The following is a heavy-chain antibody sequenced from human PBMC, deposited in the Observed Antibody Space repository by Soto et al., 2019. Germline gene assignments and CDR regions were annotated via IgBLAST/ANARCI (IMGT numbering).Heavy chain of an antibody. Sequence: SETLSLTCTVSGGSISSYYWSWIRQPPGKGLEWIGYIYYSGSTNYNPSLKSRVTISVDTSKNQFSLKLSSVTAADTAVYYCARHSLLWFGELMYAFDIWGQGTMVTVSS. CDR1: GGSISSYY. D-gene: IGHD3-10*01. CDR3: ARHSLLWFGELMYAFDI. CDR2: IYYSGST. J-gene: IGHJ3*02. V-gene: IGHV4-59*08.